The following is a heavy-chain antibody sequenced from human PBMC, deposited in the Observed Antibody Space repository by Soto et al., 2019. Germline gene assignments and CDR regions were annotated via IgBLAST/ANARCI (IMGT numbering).Heavy chain of an antibody. J-gene: IGHJ4*02. CDR1: GFTFSGYW. Sequence: EVQLVESGGGLVQPGGSLRLSCAGSGFTFSGYWMNWVRQAPGEGLEWVANIKQDGSERYYVDSVKGRFTISRDNAKKSLYLQMNSLRADDTAVYYCAIYTSAEEYWGQGTHVTVSS. V-gene: IGHV3-7*01. D-gene: IGHD2-2*02. CDR2: IKQDGSER. CDR3: AIYTSAEEY.